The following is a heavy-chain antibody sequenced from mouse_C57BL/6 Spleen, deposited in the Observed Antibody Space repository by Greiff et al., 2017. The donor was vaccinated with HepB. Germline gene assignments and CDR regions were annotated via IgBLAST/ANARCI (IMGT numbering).Heavy chain of an antibody. CDR2: INPNNGGT. J-gene: IGHJ2*01. D-gene: IGHD2-1*01. CDR1: GYTFTDYN. V-gene: IGHV1-18*01. Sequence: EVQLQQSGPELVKPGASVKIPCKASGYTFTDYNMDWVKQSHGKSLEWIGDINPNNGGTIYNQKFKGKATLTVDKSSSTAYMELRSLTSEDTAVYYCARRIYYGNYGFDYWGLGTTLTVSS. CDR3: ARRIYYGNYGFDY.